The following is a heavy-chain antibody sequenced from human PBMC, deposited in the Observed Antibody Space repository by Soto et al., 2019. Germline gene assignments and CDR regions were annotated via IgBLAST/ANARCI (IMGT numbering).Heavy chain of an antibody. CDR3: VKDRTIAAADNWYFDL. D-gene: IGHD6-13*01. V-gene: IGHV3-64D*08. Sequence: GALRLSCSASGFTFSSYAMHWVRQAPGKGLEYVSAISSNGGSTYYADSVKGRFTISRDNSKNTLYLQMSSLRAEDTAVYYCVKDRTIAAADNWYFDLWGHGTLVTVSS. J-gene: IGHJ2*01. CDR1: GFTFSSYA. CDR2: ISSNGGST.